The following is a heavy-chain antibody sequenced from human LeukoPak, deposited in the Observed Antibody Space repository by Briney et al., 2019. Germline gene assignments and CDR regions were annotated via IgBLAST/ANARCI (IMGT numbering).Heavy chain of an antibody. D-gene: IGHD1-26*01. V-gene: IGHV3-74*01. J-gene: IGHJ4*02. CDR3: ARVRSGSYRERYFDY. Sequence: GGSLRLSCAASGFTFSSYWMHWVRQAPGKGLVWVSRINSDGSSTSYADSVKGRLTISRDNAKNTLYLQMNSLRAEDTAVYYCARVRSGSYRERYFDYWGQGTLVTVYS. CDR1: GFTFSSYW. CDR2: INSDGSST.